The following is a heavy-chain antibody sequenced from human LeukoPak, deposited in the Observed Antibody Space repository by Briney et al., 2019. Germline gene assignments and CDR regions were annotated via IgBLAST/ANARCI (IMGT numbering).Heavy chain of an antibody. D-gene: IGHD4-11*01. Sequence: GSLRLSCAASGFTFTTYSMNWVRQAPGKGLEWIGYISSGASTIYYAASVKGRFTISSDNAKTSLYLQMNSLRAEDTAVYYCARVLPYDYINRFDRWGQGTLVTVSS. CDR1: GFTFTTYS. CDR3: ARVLPYDYINRFDR. J-gene: IGHJ5*02. V-gene: IGHV3-48*01. CDR2: ISSGASTI.